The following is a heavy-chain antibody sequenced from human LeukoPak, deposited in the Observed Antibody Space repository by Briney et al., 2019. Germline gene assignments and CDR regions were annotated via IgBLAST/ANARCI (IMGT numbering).Heavy chain of an antibody. CDR2: INPSDGGT. D-gene: IGHD6-19*01. V-gene: IGHV1-46*01. CDR1: GYTFTIYY. Sequence: GASVNVSCKASGYTFTIYYMHWVRQAPGQGLEWMGIINPSDGGTYYAENFQGRVTMTKDTSTSTVYMELSSLRSEDTAFYYCAREWYNSGINWFDPWGQGTLVTVSS. J-gene: IGHJ5*02. CDR3: AREWYNSGINWFDP.